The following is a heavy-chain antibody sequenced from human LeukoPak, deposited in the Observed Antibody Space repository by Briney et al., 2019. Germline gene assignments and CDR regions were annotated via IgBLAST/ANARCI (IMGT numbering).Heavy chain of an antibody. Sequence: QPGGSLRLSCAASGFTFSSYEMNWVRQAPGKGLEWVSYISSSGSTIYYADSVKGRFTISRDNAKNSLYLQMNSLRAEDTAVYYCARARVPLLYYFDYWGQGTLVTVSS. V-gene: IGHV3-48*03. D-gene: IGHD4/OR15-4a*01. CDR3: ARARVPLLYYFDY. CDR2: ISSSGSTI. J-gene: IGHJ4*02. CDR1: GFTFSSYE.